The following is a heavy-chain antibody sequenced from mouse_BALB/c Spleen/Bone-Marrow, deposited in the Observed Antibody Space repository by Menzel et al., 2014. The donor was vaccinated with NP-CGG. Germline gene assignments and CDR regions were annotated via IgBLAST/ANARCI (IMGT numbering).Heavy chain of an antibody. V-gene: IGHV1S81*02. CDR3: TRSGYYGYGWYFDV. D-gene: IGHD1-2*01. CDR1: GYTFTNYF. J-gene: IGHJ1*01. CDR2: INPSNDTP. Sequence: QVQLKESGAELVKPGASVKLSCRVSGYTFTNYFVYWVKQRPGQGLEWIGEINPSNDTPNFNEKFKSKATLTVDKSSSTAYMQLSSLTSEDSAVYYCTRSGYYGYGWYFDVWGAGTTVTVPS.